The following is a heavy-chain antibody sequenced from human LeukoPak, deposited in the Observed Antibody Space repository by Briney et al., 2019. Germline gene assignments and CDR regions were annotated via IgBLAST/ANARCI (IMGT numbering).Heavy chain of an antibody. Sequence: GASVKVSCKASGYTFTSYAMNWVRQAPGQGLEWMGWINTNTGNPTYAQGFTGRFVFSLDTSVSTAYLQISSLKAEDTAVYYCARDLTRTYYYDSSGYYPKRDAFDIWGQGTMVTVSS. D-gene: IGHD3-22*01. CDR1: GYTFTSYA. V-gene: IGHV7-4-1*02. CDR3: ARDLTRTYYYDSSGYYPKRDAFDI. CDR2: INTNTGNP. J-gene: IGHJ3*02.